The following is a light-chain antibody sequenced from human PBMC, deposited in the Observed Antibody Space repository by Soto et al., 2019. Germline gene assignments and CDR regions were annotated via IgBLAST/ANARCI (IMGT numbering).Light chain of an antibody. V-gene: IGKV1-5*01. CDR1: QSISSW. Sequence: DIQMTQSPSTLSASVGDRVTITCRASQSISSWLAWYQQKPGKAPKVLIYDASSLKSGVPLRFSGSGSETEFTLTLSSLQPDDLATCYFQQDNRYSRTFGKGTKVEIK. J-gene: IGKJ1*01. CDR2: DAS. CDR3: QQDNRYSRT.